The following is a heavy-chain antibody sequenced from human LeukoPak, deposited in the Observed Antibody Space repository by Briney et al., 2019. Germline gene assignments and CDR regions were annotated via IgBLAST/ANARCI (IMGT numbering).Heavy chain of an antibody. V-gene: IGHV3-30*04. CDR2: ISYDGSNK. CDR3: AKDTSWMTRAYYMDV. Sequence: GGSLRLSCAASGFTFSSYAMHWVRQAPGKGLEWVAVISYDGSNKYYADSVKGRFTISRDNSKNTLYLQMNSLRAEDTAVYYCAKDTSWMTRAYYMDVWGKGTTVIISS. D-gene: IGHD4-11*01. CDR1: GFTFSSYA. J-gene: IGHJ6*03.